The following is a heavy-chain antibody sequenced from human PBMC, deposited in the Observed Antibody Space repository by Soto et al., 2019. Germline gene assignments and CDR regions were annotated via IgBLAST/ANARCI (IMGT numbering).Heavy chain of an antibody. CDR2: IKSKTDGGTT. V-gene: IGHV3-15*01. Sequence: EVQLVESGGGLVKPGGSLRLSCAASGFTFSNAWMSWVRQAPGKGLEWVGRIKSKTDGGTTDYAAPVKGRFTISRDDSKNTLYLQMNSLKTEDTAVYYCTTEQDWIGYSGYVGYFDYWGQGTLVTVSS. D-gene: IGHD5-12*01. CDR3: TTEQDWIGYSGYVGYFDY. J-gene: IGHJ4*02. CDR1: GFTFSNAW.